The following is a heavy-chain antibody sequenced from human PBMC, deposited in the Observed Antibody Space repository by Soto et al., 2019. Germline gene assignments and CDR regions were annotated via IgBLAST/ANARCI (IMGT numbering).Heavy chain of an antibody. V-gene: IGHV4-59*12. D-gene: IGHD2-2*01. CDR3: ARVERGYCSSTSCYSVRFDP. Sequence: PSETLSLTCTVSGVPISSYYWSWIRQPPGKGLEWIGYIYYSGSTNYNPSLKSRVTISVDTSKNQFSLKLSSVTAADTAVYYCARVERGYCSSTSCYSVRFDPWGQGTLVTVSS. CDR1: GVPISSYY. J-gene: IGHJ5*02. CDR2: IYYSGST.